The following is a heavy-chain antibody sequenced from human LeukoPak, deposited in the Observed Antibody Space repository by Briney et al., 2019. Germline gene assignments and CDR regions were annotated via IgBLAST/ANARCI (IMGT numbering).Heavy chain of an antibody. CDR1: GFTVSSNY. CDR3: ARDTYRPGDRAFDI. V-gene: IGHV3-53*01. J-gene: IGHJ3*02. Sequence: GGSLRLSCAASGFTVSSNYMSWIRQAPGKGLEWVSVIYSGGSTYYADSVKGRFTISRDNSKNTLYLQMNSLRAEDTAVYYCARDTYRPGDRAFDIWGQGTMVTVSS. CDR2: IYSGGST. D-gene: IGHD3-16*01.